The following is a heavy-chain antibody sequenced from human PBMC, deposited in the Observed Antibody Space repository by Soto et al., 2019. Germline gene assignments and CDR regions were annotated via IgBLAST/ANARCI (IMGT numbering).Heavy chain of an antibody. V-gene: IGHV1-58*01. J-gene: IGHJ4*02. D-gene: IGHD3-22*01. CDR3: AAGDSSGYYGG. Sequence: SVKVSCKASGFIFTSSSVQWVRQARGQRLGWIGWITVGTGNTNYAQKFQERVTITRDMSTSTAYMELSNLRSEDTAVYYCAAGDSSGYYGGWGQGTQVTVSS. CDR1: GFIFTSSS. CDR2: ITVGTGNT.